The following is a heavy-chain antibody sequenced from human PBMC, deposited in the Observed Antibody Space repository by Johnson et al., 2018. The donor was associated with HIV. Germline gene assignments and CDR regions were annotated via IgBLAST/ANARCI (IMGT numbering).Heavy chain of an antibody. V-gene: IGHV3-66*01. CDR2: IYSGEST. D-gene: IGHD3-9*01. CDR1: GFTVRSNY. CDR3: ARGYILTGYSGAFDM. Sequence: EKLVESGGGLVQPGGSLRLSCAASGFTVRSNYMSWVRQAPGKGLEWVSVIYSGESTYYADSVSGRFTISRDNSKNTLYLQMNILRAEDTDVYYCARGYILTGYSGAFDMWGQGTMVTVSS. J-gene: IGHJ3*02.